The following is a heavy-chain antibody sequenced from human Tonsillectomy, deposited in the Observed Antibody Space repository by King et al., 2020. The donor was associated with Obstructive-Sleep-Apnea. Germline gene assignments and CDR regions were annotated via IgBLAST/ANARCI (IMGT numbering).Heavy chain of an antibody. CDR3: ARQVGDYDVLTGYYYFDY. V-gene: IGHV4-59*08. CDR1: GGSISDYY. D-gene: IGHD3-9*01. J-gene: IGHJ4*02. Sequence: VQLQESGPGLVKPSETLSLTCTVSGGSISDYYWSWIRQPPGKGLEWIGYLYYSGSTNYNPSLKSRVTISVDTSKNQFSLKLSSVTAADTAVYYCARQVGDYDVLTGYYYFDYWGQGTLVTVSS. CDR2: LYYSGST.